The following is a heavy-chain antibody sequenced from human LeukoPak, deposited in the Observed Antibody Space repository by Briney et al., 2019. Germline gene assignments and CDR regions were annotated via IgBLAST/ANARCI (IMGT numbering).Heavy chain of an antibody. J-gene: IGHJ1*01. CDR1: GITFSSYW. V-gene: IGHV3-7*01. Sequence: GGSLRLSCAASGITFSSYWMSWVRQAPGKGLEWVANIKQDGSEKYYVDSVKGRFTISRDNAKNSLYLQMNSLRAEDTAVYYCARVATSYYYDSSGSEYFQHWGQGTLVTVSS. CDR2: IKQDGSEK. D-gene: IGHD3-22*01. CDR3: ARVATSYYYDSSGSEYFQH.